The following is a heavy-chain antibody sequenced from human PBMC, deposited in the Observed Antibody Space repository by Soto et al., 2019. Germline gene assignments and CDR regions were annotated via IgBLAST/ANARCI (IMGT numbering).Heavy chain of an antibody. CDR2: IYYTGHT. CDR1: GVSINSGGYY. V-gene: IGHV4-31*03. CDR3: ARGSQLERDALDI. Sequence: QVQLQESGPGLVKPSQTLSLTCSVSGVSINSGGYYWSWIRHHPGKGWEWIGYIYYTGHTFYNPSLKGRVAMSLDPSKNQFSLKLSSVTAADTAVYYCARGSQLERDALDIWGQGTMVTVSS. J-gene: IGHJ3*02. D-gene: IGHD1-1*01.